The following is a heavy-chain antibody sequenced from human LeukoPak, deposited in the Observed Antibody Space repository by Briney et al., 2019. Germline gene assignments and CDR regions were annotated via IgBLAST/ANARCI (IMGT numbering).Heavy chain of an antibody. CDR3: ARGTLGQSGYTPYFDY. CDR1: GGSFSGYY. D-gene: IGHD3-22*01. V-gene: IGHV4-34*01. J-gene: IGHJ4*02. Sequence: SETLSLTCAVYGGSFSGYYWSWIRQPPGKGLERIGEINHSGSTNYNPSLKSRVTISVDTSKNQFSLKLSSVTAADTAVYYCARGTLGQSGYTPYFDYWGQGTLVTVSS. CDR2: INHSGST.